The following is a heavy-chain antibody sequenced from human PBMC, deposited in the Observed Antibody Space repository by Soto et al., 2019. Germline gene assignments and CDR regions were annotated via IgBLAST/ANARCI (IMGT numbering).Heavy chain of an antibody. Sequence: QVQLQESGPGLVKPSETLSLSCTVSGGSISGDYWSWIRQPPGKGLEWIGYIYYSGSTNYNPSLKGQVTISVDTSKNHISLKLTSVTAADTAIYYCARHKLGSGAFFDYWGQGTRVIV. D-gene: IGHD3-10*01. J-gene: IGHJ4*02. V-gene: IGHV4-59*08. CDR3: ARHKLGSGAFFDY. CDR2: IYYSGST. CDR1: GGSISGDY.